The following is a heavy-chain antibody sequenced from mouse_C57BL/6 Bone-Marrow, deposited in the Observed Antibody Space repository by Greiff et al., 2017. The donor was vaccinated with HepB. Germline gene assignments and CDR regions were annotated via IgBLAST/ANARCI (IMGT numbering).Heavy chain of an antibody. CDR3: TTWGPFITTVVGYFDY. V-gene: IGHV6-6*01. CDR1: GFTFSDAW. D-gene: IGHD1-1*01. J-gene: IGHJ2*01. Sequence: EVKVEESGGGLVQPGGSMKLSCAASGFTFSDAWMDWVRQSPEKGLEWVAEIRNKANNHATYYAESVKGRFTISRDDSKSSVYLQMNSLRAEDTGIYYCTTWGPFITTVVGYFDYWGQGTTLTVSS. CDR2: IRNKANNHAT.